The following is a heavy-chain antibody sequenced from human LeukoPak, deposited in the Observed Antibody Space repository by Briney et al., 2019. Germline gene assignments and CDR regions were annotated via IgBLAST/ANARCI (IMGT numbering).Heavy chain of an antibody. CDR3: AEWNTVYWYFDL. CDR2: ISGSGGST. V-gene: IGHV3-23*01. Sequence: GGSLRLSCAASGFTFSKYAMSWVRQVPEKGLEWVSGISGSGGSTYYADSVKGRFTISRDNSKNTLHLQMNSLRAEDTALYYCAEWNTVYWYFDLWGRGTLVTVSS. J-gene: IGHJ2*01. D-gene: IGHD1-1*01. CDR1: GFTFSKYA.